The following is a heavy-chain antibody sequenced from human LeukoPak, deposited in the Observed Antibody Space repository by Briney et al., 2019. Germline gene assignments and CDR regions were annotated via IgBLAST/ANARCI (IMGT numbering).Heavy chain of an antibody. Sequence: SETLSLTCAVSGGSISSYYWSWIRQPPGKGLEWVGYIYYRGSTNYNPSLKSRATISLDTSKNQFSLKLNSVTAADTAVYYCARDAGDDYDYYYGVDVWGKGTTVTVSS. CDR3: ARDAGDDYDYYYGVDV. CDR1: GGSISSYY. J-gene: IGHJ6*04. V-gene: IGHV4-59*01. CDR2: IYYRGST. D-gene: IGHD3-10*01.